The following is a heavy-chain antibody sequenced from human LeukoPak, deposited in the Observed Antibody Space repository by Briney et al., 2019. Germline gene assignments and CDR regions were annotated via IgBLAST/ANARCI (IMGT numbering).Heavy chain of an antibody. CDR3: ARDRGWFTFDY. Sequence: GGSLRLSCEASGFTFSDSWMTWVRQAPGKGLEWVAHIKEDGTDKNYVDSVKGRFTISRDNAKKSLFLQMNSLRAEDTALYCCARDRGWFTFDYWGQGTLVTVSS. CDR2: IKEDGTDK. CDR1: GFTFSDSW. D-gene: IGHD6-19*01. V-gene: IGHV3-7*01. J-gene: IGHJ4*02.